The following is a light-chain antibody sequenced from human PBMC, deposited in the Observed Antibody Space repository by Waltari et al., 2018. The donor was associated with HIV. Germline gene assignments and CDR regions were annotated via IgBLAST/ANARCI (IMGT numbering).Light chain of an antibody. V-gene: IGLV2-23*01. CDR3: CSYAGSSTLEV. J-gene: IGLJ2*01. Sequence: QSALTQPASVSGSPGQSITISCTGTSSDVGSYNLVSWYQQHPGKAPKLMIYEGSKRPSGGSNRFSGSKSGNTASLTISGRQAEDEADYYCCSYAGSSTLEVFGGGTKLTVL. CDR2: EGS. CDR1: SSDVGSYNL.